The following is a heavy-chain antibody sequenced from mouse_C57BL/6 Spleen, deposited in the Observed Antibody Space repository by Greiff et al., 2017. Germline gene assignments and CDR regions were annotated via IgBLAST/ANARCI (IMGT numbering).Heavy chain of an antibody. V-gene: IGHV2-5*01. CDR3: AKKRGLLRAAMDY. Sequence: QVQLQQSGPGLVQPSQSLSITCTVSGFSLTSYGVHWVRQSPGKGLEWLGVIWRGGSTDYNAAFMSRLSITKDNSKSQVFFKMNSLHADDTAIYYCAKKRGLLRAAMDYWGQGTSVTVSS. J-gene: IGHJ4*01. CDR2: IWRGGST. D-gene: IGHD1-1*01. CDR1: GFSLTSYG.